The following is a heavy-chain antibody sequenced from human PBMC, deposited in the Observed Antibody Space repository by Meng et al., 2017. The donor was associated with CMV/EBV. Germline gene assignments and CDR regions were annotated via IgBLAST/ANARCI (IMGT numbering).Heavy chain of an antibody. D-gene: IGHD1-26*01. Sequence: GESLKISCAASGFTFSNAWMSWVRQAPGKGLEWVGSTRNKANSYTTEYAASVKGRFTISRDDSKNSLYLQMNSLKTEDTAVYYCARSGGSYAPLDYWGQGTLVTVSS. CDR3: ARSGGSYAPLDY. J-gene: IGHJ4*02. CDR1: GFTFSNAW. V-gene: IGHV3-72*01. CDR2: TRNKANSYTT.